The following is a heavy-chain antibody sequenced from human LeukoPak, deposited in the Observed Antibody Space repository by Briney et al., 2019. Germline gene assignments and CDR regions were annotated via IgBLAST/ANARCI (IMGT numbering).Heavy chain of an antibody. D-gene: IGHD3-3*01. CDR3: ARGGDFWSGYSRGYYMDV. CDR1: GFTVSSYG. V-gene: IGHV3-23*01. J-gene: IGHJ6*03. Sequence: GGSLRLSCAASGFTVSSYGMSWVRQAPGKGLEWVSAISGSGGSTYYADSVKGRFTISRDNSKNTLYLQMNSLRAEDTAVYYCARGGDFWSGYSRGYYMDVWGKGTTVTVSS. CDR2: ISGSGGST.